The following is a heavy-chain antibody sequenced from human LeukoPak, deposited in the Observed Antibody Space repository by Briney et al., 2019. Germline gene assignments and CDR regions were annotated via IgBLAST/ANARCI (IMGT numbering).Heavy chain of an antibody. CDR1: GFTFSDYY. D-gene: IGHD5-12*01. V-gene: IGHV3-11*04. Sequence: GGSLRLSCAASGFTFSDYYMSWIRQAPGKGLEWVSYITSSGTNIYYADSVKGRFTISRDNAKNSLYLQMNSLRAEDTAVYYCARGGYIVATNYWGQGTLVTVSS. CDR3: ARGGYIVATNY. CDR2: ITSSGTNI. J-gene: IGHJ4*02.